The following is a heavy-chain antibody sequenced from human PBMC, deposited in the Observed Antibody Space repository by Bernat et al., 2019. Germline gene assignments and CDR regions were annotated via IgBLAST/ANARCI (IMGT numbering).Heavy chain of an antibody. Sequence: QVQLQESGPGLVKPSETLSLTCTVSGGSISSYYWSWIRQPQGKGLEWIGYIYYSGSTNYNPSLKSRVTISVDTSKNQFSLKLSSVTAADTAVYYCARFTVTSKPYYYYYYMDVWGKGTTVTVSS. V-gene: IGHV4-59*01. D-gene: IGHD4-11*01. CDR2: IYYSGST. J-gene: IGHJ6*03. CDR1: GGSISSYY. CDR3: ARFTVTSKPYYYYYYMDV.